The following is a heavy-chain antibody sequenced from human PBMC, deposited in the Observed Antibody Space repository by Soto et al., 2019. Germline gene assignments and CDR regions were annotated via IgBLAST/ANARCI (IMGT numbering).Heavy chain of an antibody. J-gene: IGHJ4*02. D-gene: IGHD6-13*01. V-gene: IGHV4-4*07. CDR3: ARALSSAAGLYFDF. CDR2: IHTTDGT. CDR1: GGSISSYY. Sequence: SETLSLTCTVSGGSISSYYWSWIRQPAGKGMEWIGRIHTTDGTNYNPSLKSQVTMSIDTSNNQFSLKLSSLTAADTAVYYCARALSSAAGLYFDFWGQGTLVTVSS.